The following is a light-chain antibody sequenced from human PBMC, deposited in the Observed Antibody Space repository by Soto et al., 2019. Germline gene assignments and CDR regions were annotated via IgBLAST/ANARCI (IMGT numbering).Light chain of an antibody. CDR3: QNYNVYGT. CDR2: DAS. CDR1: QSVRNW. Sequence: DIQLTQSPSTLSASVGDRITITCRASQSVRNWLAWYQQKPGKAPNLLIYDASILQSGVPSRFSGSGSGTEFTLTISSLHLDDFATYYLQNYNVYGTYGQGTQV. J-gene: IGKJ1*01. V-gene: IGKV1-5*01.